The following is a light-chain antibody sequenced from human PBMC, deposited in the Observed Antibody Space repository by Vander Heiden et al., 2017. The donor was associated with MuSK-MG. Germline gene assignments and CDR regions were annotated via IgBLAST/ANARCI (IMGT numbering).Light chain of an antibody. CDR2: DVR. CDR3: NSYTSSRTVV. J-gene: IGLJ3*02. CDR1: SSDVGGYNY. Sequence: QSALTQPASVSGSPGQSITVSCTGTSSDVGGYNYVSWYQQHPGKAPKLLIYDVRNRPSGVSNRFSGPKSGNTAFLTISGLQAEDEADYYCNSYTSSRTVVFGGGTKVTVL. V-gene: IGLV2-14*03.